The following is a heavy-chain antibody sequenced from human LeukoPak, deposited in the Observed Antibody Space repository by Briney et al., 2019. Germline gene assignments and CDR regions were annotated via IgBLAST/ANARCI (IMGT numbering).Heavy chain of an antibody. J-gene: IGHJ5*02. Sequence: SETLSLACTVSGGSISSSNYYWGWIRQPPGKGLEWIGSIYHSGSTYYNPSLKSRVTISVDTSKNQFSLKLSSVTAADTAVYYCARWYYDFWSGHENNWFDPWGQGTLVTVSS. D-gene: IGHD3-3*01. CDR1: GGSISSSNYY. CDR2: IYHSGST. CDR3: ARWYYDFWSGHENNWFDP. V-gene: IGHV4-39*07.